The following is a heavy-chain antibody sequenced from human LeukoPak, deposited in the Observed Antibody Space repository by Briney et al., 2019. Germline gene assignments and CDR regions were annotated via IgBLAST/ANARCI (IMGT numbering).Heavy chain of an antibody. V-gene: IGHV4-38-2*01. D-gene: IGHD2-15*01. CDR2: IYHSGST. CDR1: GYSISSGYY. CDR3: ASLVVVAATGYYFDY. Sequence: SETLSLTCAVSGYSISSGYYWGWIRQPPGKGLEWIGSIYHSGSTYYNPSLKSRVTISVDTSKNQFSLKLSSVTAADTAVYYCASLVVVAATGYYFDYWGKGTLVTVSS. J-gene: IGHJ4*02.